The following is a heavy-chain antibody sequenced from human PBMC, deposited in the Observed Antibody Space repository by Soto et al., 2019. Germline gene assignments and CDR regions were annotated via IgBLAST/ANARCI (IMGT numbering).Heavy chain of an antibody. J-gene: IGHJ6*02. CDR2: INSDGSST. Sequence: GGSLRLSCAASGFTFSSYWMHWVRQAPGKGLVWVSRINSDGSSTSYADSVKGRFTISRDNAKNTLYLQMNSLRAEDTAVYYCARAGSSRFPDRLAVWGQGTTVTGSS. D-gene: IGHD6-13*01. V-gene: IGHV3-74*01. CDR1: GFTFSSYW. CDR3: ARAGSSRFPDRLAV.